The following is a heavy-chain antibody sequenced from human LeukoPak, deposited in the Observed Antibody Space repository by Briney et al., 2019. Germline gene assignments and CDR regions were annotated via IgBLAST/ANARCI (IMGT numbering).Heavy chain of an antibody. V-gene: IGHV4-39*07. CDR2: IYYSGTT. CDR3: ARVGHGGYNVAA. CDR1: GGSISSNNHY. D-gene: IGHD6-25*01. J-gene: IGHJ4*02. Sequence: SETLSLTCTVSGGSISSNNHYWGWIRQPPGKGLEWIGSIYYSGTTFYRPSLITRATISLDTSKNQFSLKLRFVTAADTAVYYCARVGHGGYNVAAWGQGTLVTVSS.